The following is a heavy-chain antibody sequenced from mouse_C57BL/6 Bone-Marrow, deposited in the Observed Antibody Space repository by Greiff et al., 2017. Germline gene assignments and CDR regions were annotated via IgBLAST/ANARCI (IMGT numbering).Heavy chain of an antibody. CDR2: ISNGGGST. J-gene: IGHJ1*03. D-gene: IGHD1-1*01. CDR1: GFTFSDYY. CDR3: SRQNYYYGSSWYFDV. Sequence: EVKLVESGGGLVQPGGSLKLSCAASGFTFSDYYMYWVRPTPEKRLEWVAYISNGGGSTYYPDTVKGRFTISRDNAKNTLYLQMSRLKSEDTAMYYCSRQNYYYGSSWYFDVWGTGTTGTVSS. V-gene: IGHV5-12*01.